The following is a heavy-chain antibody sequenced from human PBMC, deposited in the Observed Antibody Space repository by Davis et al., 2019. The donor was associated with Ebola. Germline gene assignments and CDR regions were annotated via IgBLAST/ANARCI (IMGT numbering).Heavy chain of an antibody. J-gene: IGHJ4*02. Sequence: GESLKISCAASGFTFSSYWMSWVRQAPGKGLEWVANIKQDGSEKYYVDSVKGRFTISRDNAKNSLYLQMNSLRAEDTAVYYCAREAPSGRSWLNYWGQGTLVTVSS. CDR3: AREAPSGRSWLNY. CDR1: GFTFSSYW. D-gene: IGHD6-13*01. V-gene: IGHV3-7*01. CDR2: IKQDGSEK.